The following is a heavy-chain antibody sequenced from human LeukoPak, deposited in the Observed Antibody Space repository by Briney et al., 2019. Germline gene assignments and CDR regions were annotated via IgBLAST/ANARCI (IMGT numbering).Heavy chain of an antibody. J-gene: IGHJ6*03. CDR2: ISSSSSYI. Sequence: GGSLRLSCAASGFTFSSYSMNWVRQAPGKGLEWVSSISSSSSYIYYADSVKGRFTISRDNAKNSLYLQMNSLRAEDTAVYYCASPDNDYDFWSGYVDVWGKGTTVTVSS. V-gene: IGHV3-21*01. D-gene: IGHD3-3*01. CDR3: ASPDNDYDFWSGYVDV. CDR1: GFTFSSYS.